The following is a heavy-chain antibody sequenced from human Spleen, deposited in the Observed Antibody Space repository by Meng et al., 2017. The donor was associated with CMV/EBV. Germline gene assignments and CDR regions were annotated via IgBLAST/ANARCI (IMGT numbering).Heavy chain of an antibody. CDR3: ARGLRYRYYGSGSYLDV. CDR1: GFTFSSYW. CDR2: IKQDGSEK. D-gene: IGHD3-10*01. Sequence: GGSLRLSCAASGFTFSSYWMSWVRQAPGKGLEWVANIKQDGSEKYYVDSVKGRFTISRDNAKNSLYLQMNSLRDEDTAVYYCARGLRYRYYGSGSYLDVWGQGTTVTVSS. J-gene: IGHJ6*02. V-gene: IGHV3-7*01.